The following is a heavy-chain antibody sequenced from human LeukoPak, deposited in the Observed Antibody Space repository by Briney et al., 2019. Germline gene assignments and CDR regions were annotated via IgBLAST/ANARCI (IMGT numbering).Heavy chain of an antibody. D-gene: IGHD3-22*01. V-gene: IGHV3-48*03. CDR3: AKDFPHYYESSHDMDA. CDR1: GFSFGRYE. CDR2: ISTTGSTV. J-gene: IGHJ6*02. Sequence: GGSLRPSCAASGFSFGRYEMNWVRQAPGKGLEWVSYISTTGSTVYYADSVEGRFTMSRDNAKNLLYLQMNSLRAEDAAVYYCAKDFPHYYESSHDMDAWGQGTTVTVSS.